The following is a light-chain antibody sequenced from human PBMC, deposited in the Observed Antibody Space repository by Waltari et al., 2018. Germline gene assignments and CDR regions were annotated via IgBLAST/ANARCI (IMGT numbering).Light chain of an antibody. CDR1: QSVLYSSNGQNY. CDR3: QQLNSYPFT. V-gene: IGKV4-1*01. J-gene: IGKJ3*01. Sequence: DIVMTQSPDSLAVSLGERATINCKSSQSVLYSSNGQNYLAWYKQKPGQPPKLLIYWASTRESGVPDRFSVSESGTDFPLTISSLQPEDFATYYCQQLNSYPFTFGPGTKVDIK. CDR2: WAS.